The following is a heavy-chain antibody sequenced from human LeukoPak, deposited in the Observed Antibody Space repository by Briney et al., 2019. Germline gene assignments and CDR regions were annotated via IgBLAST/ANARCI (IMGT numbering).Heavy chain of an antibody. J-gene: IGHJ4*02. Sequence: GRSLRLSCAASGFTFSSYAMHWIRQAPGKGLEWVAVISYGGDNKYYADSVKGRFTISRDNSKNTLYLQMNSLRAEDTAVYYCARDFEAHDLRPIGYWGQGTLVTVSS. CDR3: ARDFEAHDLRPIGY. CDR2: ISYGGDNK. D-gene: IGHD3-3*01. V-gene: IGHV3-30*01. CDR1: GFTFSSYA.